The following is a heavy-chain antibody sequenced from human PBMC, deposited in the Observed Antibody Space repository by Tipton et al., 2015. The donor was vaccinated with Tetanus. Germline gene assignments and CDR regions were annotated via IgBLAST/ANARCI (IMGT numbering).Heavy chain of an antibody. CDR3: ARLPKHYSASGST. Sequence: QLVQSGPEVKKPGESLNISCKASGYNFATFWIGWVRQKPGKGLEWMGIIYPGASDVRYSPTFQGQVTISADRSTTTAYLHWDRLKVSDTAIYYCARLPKHYSASGSTWGQGTQVTVSS. CDR1: GYNFATFW. J-gene: IGHJ5*02. D-gene: IGHD3-10*01. CDR2: IYPGASDV. V-gene: IGHV5-51*01.